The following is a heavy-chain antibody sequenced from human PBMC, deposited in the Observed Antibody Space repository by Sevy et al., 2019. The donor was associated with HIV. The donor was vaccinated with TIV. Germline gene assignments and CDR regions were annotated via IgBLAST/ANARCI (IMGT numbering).Heavy chain of an antibody. Sequence: ASVKVSCKASGGTFSSYAISWVRQAPGQGLEWMGGIIPIFGTANYAQKFQGRVTITADESTSTAYMERSSLGSEDTAVYYCARDLAYYYDSSGYYGFDYWGQGTLVTVSS. J-gene: IGHJ4*02. CDR1: GGTFSSYA. CDR2: IIPIFGTA. V-gene: IGHV1-69*13. CDR3: ARDLAYYYDSSGYYGFDY. D-gene: IGHD3-22*01.